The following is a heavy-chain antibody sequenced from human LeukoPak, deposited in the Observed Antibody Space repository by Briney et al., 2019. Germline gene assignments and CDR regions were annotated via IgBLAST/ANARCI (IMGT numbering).Heavy chain of an antibody. V-gene: IGHV3-23*01. D-gene: IGHD3-16*01. J-gene: IGHJ4*02. CDR3: AKDFGDQGHDS. CDR1: GFTFSIYA. Sequence: SGGSLRLSCAASGFTFSIYAMSWVRQAPGKGLEWVSAISRSDSSTYYADSVKGRFTISRDNSRNTLYLQMNSLRVEDTAVYYCAKDFGDQGHDSWGQGTLVTVSS. CDR2: ISRSDSST.